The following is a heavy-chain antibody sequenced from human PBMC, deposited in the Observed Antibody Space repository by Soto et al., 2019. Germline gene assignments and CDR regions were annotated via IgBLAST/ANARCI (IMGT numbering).Heavy chain of an antibody. CDR3: ANLAPTVSRDAFDI. D-gene: IGHD1-26*01. CDR2: ISYDGSNK. V-gene: IGHV3-30-3*01. J-gene: IGHJ3*02. Sequence: GGSLRLSCAASGFTFSSYAMHWVRQAPGKGLEWVAVISYDGSNKYYADSVKGRFTISRDNSKNTLYLQMNSLRAEDTAVYYCANLAPTVSRDAFDIWGQGTMVTVSS. CDR1: GFTFSSYA.